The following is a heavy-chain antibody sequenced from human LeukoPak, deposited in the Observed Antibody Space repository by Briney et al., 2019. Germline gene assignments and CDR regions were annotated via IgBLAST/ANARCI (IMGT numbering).Heavy chain of an antibody. CDR1: GGSFSGYY. CDR3: ASAFYDYIWGSYRFSPITYFDY. Sequence: SETLSLTCAVYGGSFSGYYCSWIRQPPGKGLEWIGEINHSGSTNYNPSLKSRVTISVDTSKNQFSLKLSSVTAADTAVYYCASAFYDYIWGSYRFSPITYFDYWGQRTLVTVSS. CDR2: INHSGST. D-gene: IGHD3-16*02. V-gene: IGHV4-34*01. J-gene: IGHJ4*02.